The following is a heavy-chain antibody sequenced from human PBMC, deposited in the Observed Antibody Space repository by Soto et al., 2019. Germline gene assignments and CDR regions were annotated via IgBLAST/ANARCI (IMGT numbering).Heavy chain of an antibody. J-gene: IGHJ5*02. Sequence: SVKLACKALGYSLTSYYMRLVRQAPGQGLEWMGWINPNSGGTNYAQKFQGRVTMTSDTSISTAYMELSRLRSDDKAVYYCARGDIVLMVYAMGSMYNWFDPWGQGTLVTVSS. CDR3: ARGDIVLMVYAMGSMYNWFDP. CDR1: GYSLTSYY. V-gene: IGHV1-2*02. D-gene: IGHD2-8*01. CDR2: INPNSGGT.